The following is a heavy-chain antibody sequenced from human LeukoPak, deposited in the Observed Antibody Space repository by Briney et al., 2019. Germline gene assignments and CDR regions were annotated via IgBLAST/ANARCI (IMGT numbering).Heavy chain of an antibody. CDR2: IRSKKYGENR. J-gene: IGHJ4*02. D-gene: IGHD2-2*01. CDR3: IMSSPRYCSRTNCPLDF. V-gene: IGHV3-49*04. Sequence: GGSLRLSCTTSGVIFGDYAMSWVRQAPRKGLEGVGFIRSKKYGENREYAASVTGRFTISRDDSKNAAYLQMDNLKIEDTAIYYCIMSSPRYCSRTNCPLDFWGQGILVTVSP. CDR1: GVIFGDYA.